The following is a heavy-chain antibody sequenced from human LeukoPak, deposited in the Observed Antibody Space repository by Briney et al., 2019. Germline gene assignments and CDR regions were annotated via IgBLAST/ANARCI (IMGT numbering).Heavy chain of an antibody. J-gene: IGHJ4*02. Sequence: ASVKVSCKASGYTFTGYYMHWVRQAPGQGLEWMGWINPSSGGTNYAQKFQGRVTMTRDTSISTAYMELSRLRSDDTAVYYCAREGGSNEKDFDYWGQGTLVTVSS. CDR3: AREGGSNEKDFDY. CDR2: INPSSGGT. D-gene: IGHD1-26*01. V-gene: IGHV1-2*02. CDR1: GYTFTGYY.